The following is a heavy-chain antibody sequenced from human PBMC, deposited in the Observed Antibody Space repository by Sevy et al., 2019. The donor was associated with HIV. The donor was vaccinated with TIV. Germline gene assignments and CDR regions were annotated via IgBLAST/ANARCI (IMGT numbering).Heavy chain of an antibody. Sequence: GGSLRLSCAASGFTFSSYDMHWVRQAPGRGLEWVAVISYDGSTKYYADSVKGRFIISRDNSKNTLFLQMISLRPEDTSVYYCARDQHDYGGNLRTGWFDPWGQGTLVTVSS. D-gene: IGHD4-17*01. CDR1: GFTFSSYD. CDR2: ISYDGSTK. V-gene: IGHV3-30-3*01. CDR3: ARDQHDYGGNLRTGWFDP. J-gene: IGHJ5*02.